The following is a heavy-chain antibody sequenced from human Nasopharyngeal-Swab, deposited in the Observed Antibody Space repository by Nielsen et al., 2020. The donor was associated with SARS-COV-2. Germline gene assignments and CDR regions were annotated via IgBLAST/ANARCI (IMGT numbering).Heavy chain of an antibody. Sequence: GESLKISCATSGFTFSKAWMSWVRQAPGKGPEWVGRIKSRAAGGTTDYAAPVIGRFTVSRDDSESTLYLQMSSLKIEDTAVYYCTTYSSGWLWGKGTTVTVSS. CDR3: TTYSSGWL. D-gene: IGHD6-19*01. J-gene: IGHJ6*04. CDR2: IKSRAAGGTT. CDR1: GFTFSKAW. V-gene: IGHV3-15*01.